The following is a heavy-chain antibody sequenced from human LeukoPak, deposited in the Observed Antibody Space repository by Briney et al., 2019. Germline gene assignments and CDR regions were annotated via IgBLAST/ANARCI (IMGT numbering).Heavy chain of an antibody. CDR1: GFTFSSYG. CDR3: ARDWGVRGVIVYFDY. Sequence: GGSLRLSCAASGFTFSSYGMHWVRQAPGKGLEWVAVIWYDGSNKYYADSVKGRFTVSRDNSKNTLYLQMNSLRAEDTAVYYCARDWGVRGVIVYFDYWGQGTLVTVSS. D-gene: IGHD3-10*01. CDR2: IWYDGSNK. V-gene: IGHV3-33*01. J-gene: IGHJ4*02.